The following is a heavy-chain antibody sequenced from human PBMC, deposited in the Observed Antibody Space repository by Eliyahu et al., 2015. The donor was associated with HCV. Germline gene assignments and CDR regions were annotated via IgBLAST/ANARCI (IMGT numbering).Heavy chain of an antibody. CDR1: GFTFXSYW. Sequence: EVQLVESGGGLVQPGGSLRLSCAASGFTFXSYWMSWVRQAPGKGLEWVANIKQDGSEKYYVDSVKGRFTISRDNAKNSLYLQMNSLRAEDTAVYYCAKDSWGSGWSTYMDVWGKGTTVTVSS. V-gene: IGHV3-7*01. CDR3: AKDSWGSGWSTYMDV. J-gene: IGHJ6*03. D-gene: IGHD6-19*01. CDR2: IKQDGSEK.